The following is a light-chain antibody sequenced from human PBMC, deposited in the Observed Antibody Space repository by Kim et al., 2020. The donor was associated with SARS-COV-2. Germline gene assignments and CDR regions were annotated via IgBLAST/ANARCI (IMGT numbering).Light chain of an antibody. V-gene: IGLV6-57*01. CDR3: QSYDGSRGV. CDR2: ENN. CDR1: GGNIAINC. Sequence: GNAVPISCTRSGGNIAINCVRWYQQRPGSSPLPVIYENNQRPSRVPDRFSGSIDSSSNSASLTISGLKTEDEADYYCQSYDGSRGVFGGGTQLTVL. J-gene: IGLJ3*02.